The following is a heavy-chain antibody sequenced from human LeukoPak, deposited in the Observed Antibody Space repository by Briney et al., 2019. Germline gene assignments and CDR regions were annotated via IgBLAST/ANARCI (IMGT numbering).Heavy chain of an antibody. Sequence: PSETLSLTCTVSGGSISSYHWSWIRQPPGRGLEWIGYIYYSGTTNYNPSLKSRVTISVDMSNNQFSLKLISVTAADTAVYYCARAPRYYDSGAYSVQQYFDLWGRGTLVTVSS. CDR1: GGSISSYH. V-gene: IGHV4-59*01. CDR2: IYYSGTT. CDR3: ARAPRYYDSGAYSVQQYFDL. J-gene: IGHJ2*01. D-gene: IGHD3-22*01.